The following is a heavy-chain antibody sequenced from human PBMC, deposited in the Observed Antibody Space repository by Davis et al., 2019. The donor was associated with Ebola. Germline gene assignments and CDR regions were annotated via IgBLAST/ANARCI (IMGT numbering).Heavy chain of an antibody. V-gene: IGHV3-21*01. CDR1: GFTFSSYS. CDR2: ISSSSSYI. D-gene: IGHD2-8*01. Sequence: PGGSLRLSCAASGFTFSSYSMNWVRQAPGKGLEWVSSISSSSSYIYYADSVKGRFTISRDNAKNSLYLQVNSLRAEDTAVYYCAREQWHSRDYWYFDLWGRGTLVTVSS. CDR3: AREQWHSRDYWYFDL. J-gene: IGHJ2*01.